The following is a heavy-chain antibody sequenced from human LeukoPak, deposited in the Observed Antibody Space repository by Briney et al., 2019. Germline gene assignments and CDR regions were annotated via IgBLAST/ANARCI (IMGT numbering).Heavy chain of an antibody. CDR3: AKGAPNTYDFWSGYYLYYYYYYMDV. CDR1: GFTFSSYA. V-gene: IGHV3-23*01. Sequence: TGGSLRLSCAASGFTFSSYAMSWVRPAPGKGLEWVSAISGSGGSTYYADSVKGRFTISRDNSKNTLYLQMNSLRAEDTAVYYCAKGAPNTYDFWSGYYLYYYYYYMDVWGKGTTVTVSS. J-gene: IGHJ6*03. D-gene: IGHD3-3*01. CDR2: ISGSGGST.